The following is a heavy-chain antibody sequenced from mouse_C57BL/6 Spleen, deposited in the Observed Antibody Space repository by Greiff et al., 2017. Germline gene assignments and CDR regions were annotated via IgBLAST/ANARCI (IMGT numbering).Heavy chain of an antibody. D-gene: IGHD1-1*01. CDR1: GFSLSTFGMG. CDR3: ARSLHYGSGDY. Sequence: QVTLKVSGPGILQPSQTLSMTCSFSGFSLSTFGMGVGWIRQPSGKGMEWLANIWWDDDKYYNPALKSRRTNSKDTSKNQVVLKIANVDTAENATDYCARSLHYGSGDYWGQGTTLTVSS. J-gene: IGHJ2*01. V-gene: IGHV8-8*01. CDR2: IWWDDDK.